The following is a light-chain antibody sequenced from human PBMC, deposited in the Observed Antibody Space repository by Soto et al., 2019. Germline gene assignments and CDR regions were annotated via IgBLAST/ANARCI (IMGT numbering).Light chain of an antibody. CDR2: SNN. Sequence: QSVLTQPPSASGTPGQRVTISCSGSSSNIGSYTVNWYQQLPGTAPKLLIYSNNQRPSGVPDRFSGSKSGTSASLAISGLQSEDEADYYCAAWDDSLNGPKFGGGTKLTVL. J-gene: IGLJ2*01. CDR1: SSNIGSYT. V-gene: IGLV1-44*01. CDR3: AAWDDSLNGPK.